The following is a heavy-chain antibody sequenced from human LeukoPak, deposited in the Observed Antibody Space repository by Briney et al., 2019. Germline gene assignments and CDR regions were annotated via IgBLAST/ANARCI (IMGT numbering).Heavy chain of an antibody. CDR3: ASGYGDGGSPRDY. CDR1: GFTFDYYS. J-gene: IGHJ4*02. V-gene: IGHV3-21*01. D-gene: IGHD2-15*01. CDR2: ISSSSSYI. Sequence: GGSLRLSCAASGFTFDYYSMNWGRQAPGKGLEWVSSISSSSSYIYYADSVKGRFTISRYNAKNSLYLQMNSLRAEDTAVYYCASGYGDGGSPRDYWGQGTLVTVSS.